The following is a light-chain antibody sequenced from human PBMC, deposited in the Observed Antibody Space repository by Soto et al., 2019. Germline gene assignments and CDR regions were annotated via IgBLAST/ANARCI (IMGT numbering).Light chain of an antibody. J-gene: IGKJ2*01. CDR3: QQSYSTPMYT. V-gene: IGKV1-39*01. CDR1: QNINTY. CDR2: AAS. Sequence: DIQMTQSPYSLSAAVGDRVTIACRASQNINTYLNWYQQKPGKAPKLLIYAASSLQSGVPSRFSGSGSGTDFTLTISSLQPEDFATYYCQQSYSTPMYTFGQGTKLEIK.